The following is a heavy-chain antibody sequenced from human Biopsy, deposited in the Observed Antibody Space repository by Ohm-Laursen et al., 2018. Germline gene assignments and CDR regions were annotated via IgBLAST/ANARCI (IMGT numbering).Heavy chain of an antibody. D-gene: IGHD3-3*01. CDR1: GGSISSRNHY. V-gene: IGHV4-61*05. CDR3: ARTPRDSFWSGSYKRGLWFDP. Sequence: SGTLSLTCSVSGGSISSRNHYWGWLRQPPGKGLEWIGHVYNGGITNYNPSLKSRVTISKDTSKNQFSLQVNSVTAADTAVYYCARTPRDSFWSGSYKRGLWFDPWGQGTLVIVSS. CDR2: VYNGGIT. J-gene: IGHJ5*02.